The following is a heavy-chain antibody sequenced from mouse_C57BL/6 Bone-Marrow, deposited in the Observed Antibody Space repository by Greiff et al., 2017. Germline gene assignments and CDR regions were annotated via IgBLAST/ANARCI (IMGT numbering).Heavy chain of an antibody. CDR2: IYPRYGST. Sequence: VQLQQSDAELVKPGASVKISCKVSGYTFTDHTIHWMKQRPEQGLEWIGYIYPRYGSTKYNEKFKGKATLTADKSSSTAYMQLTSLTTEDSSAIFCSRRRYYYGSRLDYWGQGTTLTVSS. D-gene: IGHD1-1*01. V-gene: IGHV1-78*01. J-gene: IGHJ2*01. CDR1: GYTFTDHT. CDR3: SRRRYYYGSRLDY.